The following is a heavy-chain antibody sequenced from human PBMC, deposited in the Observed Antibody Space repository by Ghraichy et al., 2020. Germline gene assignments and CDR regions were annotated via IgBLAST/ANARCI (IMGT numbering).Heavy chain of an antibody. J-gene: IGHJ5*02. D-gene: IGHD3-9*01. CDR2: ISAYNGNT. CDR3: ARDKSELRYFDWLLSDNWFDP. Sequence: ASVKVSCKASGYTFTSYGISWVRQAPGQGLEWMGWISAYNGNTNYAQKLQGRVTMTTDTSTSTAYMELRSLRSDDTAVYYCARDKSELRYFDWLLSDNWFDPWGQGTLVTVSS. V-gene: IGHV1-18*04. CDR1: GYTFTSYG.